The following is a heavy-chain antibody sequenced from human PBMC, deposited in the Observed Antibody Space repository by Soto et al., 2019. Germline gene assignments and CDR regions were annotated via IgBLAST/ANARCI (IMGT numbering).Heavy chain of an antibody. CDR1: GFTVSSNY. CDR2: IYSGGST. CDR3: SRRGGHCSGGSFGYYFDY. V-gene: IGHV3-66*02. D-gene: IGHD2-15*01. J-gene: IGHJ4*02. Sequence: GGSLRLSCAASGFTVSSNYMSWVRQAPGKGLEWVSVIYSGGSTYYADSVKGRFTISRDNAKNTLYLQMNSLRAEDTAVYYCSRRGGHCSGGSFGYYFDYWGQGTLVTVSS.